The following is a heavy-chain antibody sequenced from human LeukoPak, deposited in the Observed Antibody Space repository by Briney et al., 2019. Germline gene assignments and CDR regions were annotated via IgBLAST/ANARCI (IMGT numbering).Heavy chain of an antibody. J-gene: IGHJ4*02. Sequence: GRSLRPSCDPSGLTPSITATRWVRQGPEGGLEWVSASSGSGGRTYYADSVTGRFTTSRDNSKNTPYLQMNSLRAEDTAVNYCAKDVGYCRSSTCYKPFDSWGQGTLVTVSS. V-gene: IGHV3-23*01. D-gene: IGHD2-2*02. CDR2: SSGSGGRT. CDR1: GLTPSITA. CDR3: AKDVGYCRSSTCYKPFDS.